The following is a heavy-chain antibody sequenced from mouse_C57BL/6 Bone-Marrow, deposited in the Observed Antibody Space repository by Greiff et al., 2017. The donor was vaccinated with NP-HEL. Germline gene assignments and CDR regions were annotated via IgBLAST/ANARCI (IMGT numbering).Heavy chain of an antibody. J-gene: IGHJ1*03. Sequence: VVEPGASVKISCKASGYAFSSSWMNWVKQRPGKGLEWIGRIYPGDGDTNYNGKFKGKATLTADKSSSTAYMQLSSLTSEDSAVYFCARPFITTVVNGYFDVWGTGTTVTVSS. D-gene: IGHD1-1*01. CDR2: IYPGDGDT. CDR3: ARPFITTVVNGYFDV. CDR1: GYAFSSSW. V-gene: IGHV1-82*01.